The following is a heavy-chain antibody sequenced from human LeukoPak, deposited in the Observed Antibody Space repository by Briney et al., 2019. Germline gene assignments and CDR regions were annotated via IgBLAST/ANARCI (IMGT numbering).Heavy chain of an antibody. CDR2: ISSSSSCI. CDR3: ARDEGSIAAAGSFDY. D-gene: IGHD6-13*01. V-gene: IGHV3-21*01. J-gene: IGHJ4*02. Sequence: PGGSLRLSCAASGFTFSSYSMNWVRQAPGKGLEWVSSISSSSSCIYYADSVKGRFTISRDNAKNSLYLQMNSLRAEDTAVYYCARDEGSIAAAGSFDYWGQGTLVTVSS. CDR1: GFTFSSYS.